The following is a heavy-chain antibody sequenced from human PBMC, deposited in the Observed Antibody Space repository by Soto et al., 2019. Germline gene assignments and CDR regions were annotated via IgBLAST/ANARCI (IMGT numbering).Heavy chain of an antibody. CDR3: AREGRSDSSGYSSPAVIDY. D-gene: IGHD3-22*01. J-gene: IGHJ4*02. CDR1: GFTFSSYG. V-gene: IGHV3-33*01. CDR2: IWYDGSNK. Sequence: PGGSLRLSCAASGFTFSSYGMHWGRQAPWKWLEWVAVIWYDGSNKYYADSVKGRFTISRDNSKNTLYLQMNSLRAEDTAVYYCAREGRSDSSGYSSPAVIDYWGQGTLVTVSS.